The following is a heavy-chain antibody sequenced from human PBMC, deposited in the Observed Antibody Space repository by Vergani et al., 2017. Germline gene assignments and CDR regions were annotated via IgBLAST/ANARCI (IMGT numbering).Heavy chain of an antibody. CDR1: GYNFRNYY. V-gene: IGHV1-46*03. Sequence: QVQVVQSGAEVKKSGASVKVSCKTSGYNFRNYYMHWVRQAPGQGLEWMGIINPSGGHTNYAQKFQGRVTMTRDTSTSTVYMELGSLRSEDTAIYYCARGYYCILTGYRYWGEGTLVTVSA. D-gene: IGHD3-9*01. CDR3: ARGYYCILTGYRY. J-gene: IGHJ4*02. CDR2: INPSGGHT.